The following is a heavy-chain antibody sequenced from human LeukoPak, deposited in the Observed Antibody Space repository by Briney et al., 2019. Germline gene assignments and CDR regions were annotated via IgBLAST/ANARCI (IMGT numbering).Heavy chain of an antibody. J-gene: IGHJ4*02. CDR3: ARGSSLNPYYFDY. D-gene: IGHD6-6*01. CDR2: IYYSGST. V-gene: IGHV4-59*01. Sequence: PSETLSLTCTVSGGSISSYYWSWIRQPPGKGLEWIGYIYYSGSTNYNPSLKSRVIISVDASTNQSSLKLSSVTAADTAVYYCARGSSLNPYYFDYWGQGTLVTVSS. CDR1: GGSISSYY.